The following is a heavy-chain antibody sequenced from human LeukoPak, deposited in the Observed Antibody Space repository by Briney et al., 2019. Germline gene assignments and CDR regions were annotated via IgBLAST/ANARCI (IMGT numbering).Heavy chain of an antibody. Sequence: SVKVSCKASGGTFSSYAISWMRQAPGQGLEWMGRIIPIFGTANYAQKFQGRVTITTDESTSTAYVELSSLRSEDTAVYYCARDLGSLGYCSGGSCYPPYYYYYMDVWGKGTTVTVSS. CDR1: GGTFSSYA. V-gene: IGHV1-69*05. CDR3: ARDLGSLGYCSGGSCYPPYYYYYMDV. J-gene: IGHJ6*03. D-gene: IGHD2-15*01. CDR2: IIPIFGTA.